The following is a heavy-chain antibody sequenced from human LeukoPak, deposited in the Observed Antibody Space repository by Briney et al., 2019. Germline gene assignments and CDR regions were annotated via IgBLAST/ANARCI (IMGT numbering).Heavy chain of an antibody. CDR2: IYYSGST. D-gene: IGHD6-13*01. J-gene: IGHJ4*02. CDR3: ARHRSSWNGAHFDY. Sequence: SETLSLTCTVSGGSISSSSYYWGWIRQPPGKGLEWIGSIYYSGSTYYNPSLKSRVTISVDTSKNQFSLKLSSVTAADTAVYYCARHRSSWNGAHFDYWGQGTLVTVSA. CDR1: GGSISSSSYY. V-gene: IGHV4-39*01.